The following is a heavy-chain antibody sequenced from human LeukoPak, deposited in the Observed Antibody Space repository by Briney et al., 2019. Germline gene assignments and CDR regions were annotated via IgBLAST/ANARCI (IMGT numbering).Heavy chain of an antibody. CDR1: GYTFTNYY. Sequence: ASVKVSCKASGYTFTNYYMHWVRQAPGQGLEWMGWINPNSGGTNYAQKFQGRVTMTRDTSISTAYMELSRLRSDDTAVYYCARNGITAVDSDYYYYMDVWGKGTTVTVSS. V-gene: IGHV1-2*02. CDR3: ARNGITAVDSDYYYYMDV. D-gene: IGHD6-13*01. J-gene: IGHJ6*03. CDR2: INPNSGGT.